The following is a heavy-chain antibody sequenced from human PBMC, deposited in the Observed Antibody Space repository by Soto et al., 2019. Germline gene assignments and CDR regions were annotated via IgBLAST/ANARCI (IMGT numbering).Heavy chain of an antibody. CDR3: AREWSLSVAAPGY. J-gene: IGHJ4*02. V-gene: IGHV3-74*01. Sequence: PGGSLRRSCAASGFTFSTYWLHCVRQTPGKGLVWVSRVNSDGHDTVYADSVKGRFTLSRDNSKNTLYVQMNSLRAEDTAVYYCAREWSLSVAAPGYWGQGTLVTVSS. D-gene: IGHD6-19*01. CDR1: GFTFSTYW. CDR2: VNSDGHDT.